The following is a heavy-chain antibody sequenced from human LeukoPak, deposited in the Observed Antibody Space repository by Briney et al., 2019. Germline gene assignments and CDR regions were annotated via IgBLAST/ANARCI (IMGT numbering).Heavy chain of an antibody. J-gene: IGHJ4*02. CDR3: ARDVRDSSGYYLRAFGY. D-gene: IGHD3-22*01. V-gene: IGHV4-39*07. Sequence: SETLSLTCTFSGGFISGSNYYWAWIRQTPGKGLEWIASIYYSGSTYYDPSLKRRVTISVDTSKNQFSLKLSSVTAADTAVYYCARDVRDSSGYYLRAFGYWGQGTLVTVPS. CDR2: IYYSGST. CDR1: GGFISGSNYY.